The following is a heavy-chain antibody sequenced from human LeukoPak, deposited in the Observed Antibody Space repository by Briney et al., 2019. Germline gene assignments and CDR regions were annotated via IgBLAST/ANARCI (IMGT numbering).Heavy chain of an antibody. D-gene: IGHD2-15*01. J-gene: IGHJ4*02. CDR1: GGSISSYY. CDR2: IYSSGSS. Sequence: PSETLSLTCTVSGGSISSYYWSWIRQPAGKGLEWIGRIYSSGSSVYNPSLESRVSMSLDASKNQFSLKVTSVTAADTAAYYCAREDGGYSRVDYWGQGTLVTVSS. CDR3: AREDGGYSRVDY. V-gene: IGHV4-4*07.